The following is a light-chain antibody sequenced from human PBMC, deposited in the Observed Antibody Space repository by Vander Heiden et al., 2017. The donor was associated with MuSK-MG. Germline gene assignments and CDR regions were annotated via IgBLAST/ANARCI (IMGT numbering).Light chain of an antibody. J-gene: IGLJ2*01. Sequence: SYELTQPLSVSVALGQTARITCGGNNIGSKNVHWYQQKPGQAPVLVIYRDSNRPSGIPERFSGSNSGNMATLTISRAQAGDEADYYCQVWDSSTDGVVFGGGTKLTVL. CDR3: QVWDSSTDGVV. V-gene: IGLV3-9*01. CDR1: NIGSKN. CDR2: RDS.